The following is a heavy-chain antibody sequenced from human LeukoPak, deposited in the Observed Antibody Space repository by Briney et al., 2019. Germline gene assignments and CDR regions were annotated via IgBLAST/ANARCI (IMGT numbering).Heavy chain of an antibody. D-gene: IGHD4/OR15-4a*01. Sequence: GGSLRLSCAASGFTFSSYEMNWVRQAPGKGLEWVSSISSSSSYIYYADSVKGRFTISRDNAKNSLYLQMNSLRAEDTAVYYCARLKANGIDYWGQGTLVTVSS. CDR3: ARLKANGIDY. CDR1: GFTFSSYE. V-gene: IGHV3-21*01. CDR2: ISSSSSYI. J-gene: IGHJ4*02.